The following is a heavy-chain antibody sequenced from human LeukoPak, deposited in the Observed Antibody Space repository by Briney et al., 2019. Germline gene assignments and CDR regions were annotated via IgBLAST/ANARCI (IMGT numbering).Heavy chain of an antibody. J-gene: IGHJ5*02. CDR2: IYYSGST. V-gene: IGHV4-59*01. D-gene: IGHD3-22*01. CDR3: ARLSSGYYSSWFDP. Sequence: ASETLSLTCTVSGGSISSYYWSWIRQPPGKGLEWIGYIYYSGSTKYNPSLKSRVTISVDTSKNQFSLKLSSVTAADTAVYYCARLSSGYYSSWFDPWGQGTLVTVSS. CDR1: GGSISSYY.